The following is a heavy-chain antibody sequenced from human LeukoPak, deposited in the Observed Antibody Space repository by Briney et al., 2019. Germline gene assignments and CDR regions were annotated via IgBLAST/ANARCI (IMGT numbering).Heavy chain of an antibody. CDR1: GYTFTTYY. V-gene: IGHV1-46*01. CDR3: ARLATIGDYFDY. D-gene: IGHD5-24*01. Sequence: GASVKVSCKASGYTFTTYYTHWVRQAPGQGLEWMGMINPIGGSTRYAQQFQGRVTMTRDTSTSTVYMELSSLRSDDTAVYYCARLATIGDYFDYWGQGTLVTVSS. J-gene: IGHJ4*02. CDR2: INPIGGST.